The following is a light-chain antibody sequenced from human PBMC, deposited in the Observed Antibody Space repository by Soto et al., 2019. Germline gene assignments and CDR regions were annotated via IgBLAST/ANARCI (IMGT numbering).Light chain of an antibody. CDR1: QAISKY. CDR2: DAS. V-gene: IGKV1-33*01. Sequence: DIPMTQSPSSLSASLGDRVTITCQASQAISKYLHWYRQRPGKAPILVIYDASNLEAGAPSRFSGGGSGTSFTLTISSLQPEDIGTYFCQQYNNLPYTFGQGTKLDIK. J-gene: IGKJ2*01. CDR3: QQYNNLPYT.